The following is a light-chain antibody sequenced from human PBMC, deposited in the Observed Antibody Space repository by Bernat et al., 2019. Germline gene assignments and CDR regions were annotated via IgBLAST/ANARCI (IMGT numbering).Light chain of an antibody. CDR3: QQYNDWPPWT. J-gene: IGKJ1*01. CDR2: GAS. CDR1: QSIGNN. V-gene: IGKV3-15*01. Sequence: EIVMTQSPVTLSVSPGERVTVSCRASQSIGNNIAWYQHKPGQAPRLLIFGASSRATGISGRFSGSGFGTEFTLTISSLQSEASALYYCQQYNDWPPWTFGQGTRIEIK.